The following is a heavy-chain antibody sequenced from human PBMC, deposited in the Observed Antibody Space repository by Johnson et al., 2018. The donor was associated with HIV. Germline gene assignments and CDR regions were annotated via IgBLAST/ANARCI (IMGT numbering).Heavy chain of an antibody. J-gene: IGHJ3*02. V-gene: IGHV3-20*04. CDR3: AKDQYGSSGRYAFDI. CDR2: ITWNGGNT. D-gene: IGHD3-10*01. CDR1: GFTFDDYG. Sequence: VQLVESGGGLVKPGGSLRLSCATSGFTFDDYGMSWVRQAPGKGLEWVSGITWNGGNTGYADSVKGRFTISRDNAKNSLYLQMGRLRSEDTAVYYCAKDQYGSSGRYAFDIWGQGTMVTVSS.